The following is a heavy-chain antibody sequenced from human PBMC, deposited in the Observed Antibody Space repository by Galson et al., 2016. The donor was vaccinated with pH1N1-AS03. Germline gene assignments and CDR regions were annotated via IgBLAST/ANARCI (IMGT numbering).Heavy chain of an antibody. J-gene: IGHJ6*02. V-gene: IGHV3-7*01. CDR1: GFTFSGYW. CDR2: IKQDGSEK. CDR3: ARVPYSYGTDV. Sequence: SLRLSCAASGFTFSGYWMSWVRQAPGKGLEWVAHIKQDGSEKYYVDSVKGRFTISRDNAKNSLYLQMNSLRAEDTAVYYCARVPYSYGTDVWGQGTTVTVSS.